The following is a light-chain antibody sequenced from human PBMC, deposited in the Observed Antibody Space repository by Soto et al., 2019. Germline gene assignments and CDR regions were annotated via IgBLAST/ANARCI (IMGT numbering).Light chain of an antibody. CDR1: SSDVGGYNY. Sequence: QSALTQPPSASGSPGQSVTISCTGTSSDVGGYNYVSWYQQHPGKAPKLMIYAVSKRPSGVPDRFSGSKSGNTASLTVSGRQDEDEAAYYCSSSAGSNNMRVFGGGTKLTVL. CDR3: SSSAGSNNMRV. J-gene: IGLJ2*01. V-gene: IGLV2-8*01. CDR2: AVS.